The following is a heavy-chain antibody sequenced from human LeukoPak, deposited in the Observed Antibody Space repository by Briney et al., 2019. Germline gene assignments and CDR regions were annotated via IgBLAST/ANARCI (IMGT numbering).Heavy chain of an antibody. CDR2: ISPSGDIT. CDR3: AKDDDWGRYKH. J-gene: IGHJ1*01. CDR1: GFSFSSHG. D-gene: IGHD3-16*01. Sequence: GGTLRLSCAGSGFSFSSHGMNWVRQAPGKGLEWVSGISPSGDITYYTDSVRGRFTISRDNFKGTLSLQVNSLRAEDTAMYYCAKDDDWGRYKHWGQGTLVTVSS. V-gene: IGHV3-23*01.